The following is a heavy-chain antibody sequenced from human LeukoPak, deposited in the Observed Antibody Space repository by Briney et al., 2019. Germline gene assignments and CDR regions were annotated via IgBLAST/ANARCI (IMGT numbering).Heavy chain of an antibody. J-gene: IGHJ3*02. CDR2: IYYSGST. D-gene: IGHD4-23*01. CDR1: GGSISSGGYY. CDR3: ASPIVYGGNSNDAFDI. Sequence: SETLSLTCTVSGGSISSGGYYWSWIRQHPGKGLEWIGYIYYSGSTYYNPSLKSRVTISVDTSKNQFSLKLSSVTAAATAVYYCASPIVYGGNSNDAFDIWGQGTMVTVSS. V-gene: IGHV4-31*03.